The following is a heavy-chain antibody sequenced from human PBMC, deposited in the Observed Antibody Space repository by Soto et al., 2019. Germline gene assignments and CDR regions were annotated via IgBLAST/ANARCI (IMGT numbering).Heavy chain of an antibody. CDR2: ISSSSSYI. V-gene: IGHV3-21*01. J-gene: IGHJ6*02. Sequence: LRLSCAASGFTFSSYSMNWVRQAPGKGLEWVSSISSSSSYIYYADSVKGRFTISRDNAKNSLYLQMNSLRAEDTAVYYCARGSHRPYYYGMDVWGQGTTVTVSS. CDR3: ARGSHRPYYYGMDV. CDR1: GFTFSSYS.